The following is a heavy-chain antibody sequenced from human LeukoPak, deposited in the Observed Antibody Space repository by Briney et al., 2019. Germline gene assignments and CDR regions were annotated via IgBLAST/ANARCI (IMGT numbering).Heavy chain of an antibody. CDR3: AGSRGSGSYYPKAFDY. D-gene: IGHD3-10*01. V-gene: IGHV3-30-3*01. Sequence: GGSLRLSCAVSGFTLNNYAMYWVRQAPGKGLEWVAVISYDGSNKYYADSVKGRFTISRDNSKNTLYLQMNSLRAEDTAVYYCAGSRGSGSYYPKAFDYWGQGTLVTVSS. J-gene: IGHJ4*02. CDR2: ISYDGSNK. CDR1: GFTLNNYA.